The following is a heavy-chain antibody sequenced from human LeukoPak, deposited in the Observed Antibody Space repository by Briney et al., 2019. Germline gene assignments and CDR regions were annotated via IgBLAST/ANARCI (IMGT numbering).Heavy chain of an antibody. CDR2: MSSGGVSQ. V-gene: IGHV3-30-3*01. CDR3: ARDVAPKGFDY. D-gene: IGHD2-21*01. CDR1: GFTFSRFA. J-gene: IGHJ4*02. Sequence: PGGSLRLYCVVSGFTFSRFAMHWVRQAPGKGLEWMAVMSSGGVSQQYADSVKGRFTISRDNSRDTLYLQMNSLKIEDTAVYYCARDVAPKGFDYWGQGTLVTVSS.